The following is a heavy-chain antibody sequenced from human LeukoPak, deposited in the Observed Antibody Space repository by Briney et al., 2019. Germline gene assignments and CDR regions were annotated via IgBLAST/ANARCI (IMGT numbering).Heavy chain of an antibody. CDR1: GVSISSYY. V-gene: IGHV4-59*01. J-gene: IGHJ3*02. CDR3: ARDLAGHDVFDI. Sequence: SETLSLTCTVSGVSISSYYWSWIRQPPGKGLEWIGYIYYSGSTNYNRSLKSRVTISLDTSKNQLSLKLSSVTAADTAVYYCARDLAGHDVFDIWGQGTMVTVSS. CDR2: IYYSGST.